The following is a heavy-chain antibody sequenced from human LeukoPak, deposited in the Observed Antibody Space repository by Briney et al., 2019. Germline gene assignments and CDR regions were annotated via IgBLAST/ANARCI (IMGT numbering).Heavy chain of an antibody. D-gene: IGHD2-15*01. Sequence: GESLKISCKGSGYSFATYSVAWVRQVPGKGLDWMGIIYPGASDSRYSPSFQGQVTISADKSISTAYLQWSSLKASDTAMYYCARPGYCSGGSCYGRRAFDIWGQGTMVTVSS. V-gene: IGHV5-51*01. CDR1: GYSFATYS. CDR3: ARPGYCSGGSCYGRRAFDI. J-gene: IGHJ3*02. CDR2: IYPGASDS.